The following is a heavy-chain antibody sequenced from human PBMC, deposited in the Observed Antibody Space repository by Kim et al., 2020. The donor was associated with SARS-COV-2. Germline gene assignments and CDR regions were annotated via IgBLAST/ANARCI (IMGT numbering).Heavy chain of an antibody. V-gene: IGHV3-74*01. Sequence: GGSLRLSCAAAGFSSSSYWINWVRQPPGKGLEWVSRISSDGRITHHADSVKGRFTMSRDSAENTVFLQMNSLGAEDTAVYYCARGMFRSGFDVWGQRATVSVS. D-gene: IGHD3-10*02. CDR3: ARGMFRSGFDV. CDR2: ISSDGRIT. J-gene: IGHJ6*02. CDR1: GFSSSSYW.